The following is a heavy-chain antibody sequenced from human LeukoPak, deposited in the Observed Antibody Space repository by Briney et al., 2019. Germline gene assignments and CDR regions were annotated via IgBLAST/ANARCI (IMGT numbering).Heavy chain of an antibody. V-gene: IGHV5-10-1*01. D-gene: IGHD3-10*01. Sequence: GESLKISCKGSGYSFTSYWIGWVRQMPGKGLEWMGRVDPSDSYTNYSPSFQGHVSISADKSISTAYLQWRSLKASDTAMYYCASLFRDDVFDIWGQGTMVTVSS. CDR2: VDPSDSYT. CDR3: ASLFRDDVFDI. J-gene: IGHJ3*02. CDR1: GYSFTSYW.